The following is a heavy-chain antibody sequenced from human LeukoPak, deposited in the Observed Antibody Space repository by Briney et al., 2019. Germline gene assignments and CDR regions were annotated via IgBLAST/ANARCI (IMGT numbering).Heavy chain of an antibody. CDR1: EFTFSNYA. D-gene: IGHD3-10*01. CDR2: ISGSGGST. V-gene: IGHV3-23*01. Sequence: GGSLRLSCAASEFTFSNYAMSWVRQAPAKGLEWVSTISGSGGSTYYADSVKGRFTISRDNAKNTLYLQMNSLRAEDTAVYYCARGPMVRTNLFDYWGQGTLVTVSS. J-gene: IGHJ4*02. CDR3: ARGPMVRTNLFDY.